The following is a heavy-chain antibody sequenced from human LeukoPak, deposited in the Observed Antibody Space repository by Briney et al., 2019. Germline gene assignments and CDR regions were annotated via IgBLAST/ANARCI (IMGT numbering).Heavy chain of an antibody. Sequence: GGSLRLSCLTSGFTFRDYGLGWIRQAPGMGLEWVSFTRSRIYGGAPEYAASVRGRFGVSRDDSESIAYLQMNNLKSEDTAVYYCARGQTVSGAKYYFDFWSPGTLVTVSS. V-gene: IGHV3-49*03. J-gene: IGHJ4*02. D-gene: IGHD3-10*01. CDR2: TRSRIYGGAP. CDR1: GFTFRDYG. CDR3: ARGQTVSGAKYYFDF.